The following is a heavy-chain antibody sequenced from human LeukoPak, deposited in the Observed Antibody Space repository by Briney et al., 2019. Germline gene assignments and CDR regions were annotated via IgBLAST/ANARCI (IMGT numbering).Heavy chain of an antibody. J-gene: IGHJ4*02. CDR2: IYYSGST. CDR1: GGSISSYY. CDR3: ARVGGPDIVVVPPHFDY. Sequence: SETLSLTCTVSGGSISSYYWSWIRQPPGKGLEWIGYIYYSGSTNYNPSLKSRVTISVDTSKNQFSLKLSSVTAADTAVYYCARVGGPDIVVVPPHFDYWGQGTLVTVSS. D-gene: IGHD2-2*01. V-gene: IGHV4-59*01.